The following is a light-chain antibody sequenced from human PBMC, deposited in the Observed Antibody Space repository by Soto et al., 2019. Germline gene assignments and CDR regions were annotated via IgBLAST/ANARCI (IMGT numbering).Light chain of an antibody. V-gene: IGLV2-8*01. Sequence: QSALTQRPSASGSPGQSVTISCTGTSSDIGAYNYVSWFQQHPGEAPKLIISEVNKRPSGVPDRFSGSKSGNTASLTVSGLQAEDEADYYCTSYGGRDNLMFGGGTKLTVL. J-gene: IGLJ3*02. CDR1: SSDIGAYNY. CDR3: TSYGGRDNLM. CDR2: EVN.